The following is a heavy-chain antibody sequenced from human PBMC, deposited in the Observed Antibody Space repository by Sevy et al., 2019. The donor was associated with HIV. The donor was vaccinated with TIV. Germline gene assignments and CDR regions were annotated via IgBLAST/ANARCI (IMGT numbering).Heavy chain of an antibody. CDR1: GFIFSDYA. V-gene: IGHV3-23*01. D-gene: IGHD3-22*01. CDR2: ISGGDDST. Sequence: GGSLRLSCAASGFIFSDYAMSWVRQAPGKGLEWVSSISGGDDSTYYADSVKGRFTVSRDNSKNTLYLQMNTLRAEDKALYYYAKFGDYYDSGGYYWYFDFWGRGTLVTVSS. J-gene: IGHJ2*01. CDR3: AKFGDYYDSGGYYWYFDF.